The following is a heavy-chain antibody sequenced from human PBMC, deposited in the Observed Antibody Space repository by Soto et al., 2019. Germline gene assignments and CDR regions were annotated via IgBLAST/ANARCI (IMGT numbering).Heavy chain of an antibody. CDR2: IWYDGSNK. CDR3: ARGLASIFGVVPQFDY. J-gene: IGHJ4*02. V-gene: IGHV3-33*01. D-gene: IGHD3-3*01. CDR1: GFTFSSYG. Sequence: GGSLRLSCAASGFTFSSYGMHWVRQAPGKGLEWVAVIWYDGSNKYYADSVKGRFTISRDNSKNTLYLQMNSLRAEDTAVYYCARGLASIFGVVPQFDYWGQGTLVTVSS.